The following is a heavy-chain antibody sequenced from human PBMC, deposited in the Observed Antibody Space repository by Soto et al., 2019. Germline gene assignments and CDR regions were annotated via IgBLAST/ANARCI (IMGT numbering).Heavy chain of an antibody. J-gene: IGHJ5*02. V-gene: IGHV1-69*06. Sequence: QVQLVQSGAEVKKPGSSVKVSCKASGGTFSNDAISWVRQAPGQGLEWMGGIITMFGTTIYAQKFQGRPTITADRSTTTAYMELSSLRSEDTAVYYCARDEATNWFDPWGQGTLVTVSS. CDR1: GGTFSNDA. CDR2: IITMFGTT. CDR3: ARDEATNWFDP.